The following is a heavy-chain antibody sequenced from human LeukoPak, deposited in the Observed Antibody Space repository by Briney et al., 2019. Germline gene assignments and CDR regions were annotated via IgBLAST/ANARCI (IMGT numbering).Heavy chain of an antibody. V-gene: IGHV3-21*01. Sequence: GGSLRLSCAASGLXLSTSSMNWVRQAPGKGLEWVSSISSSSSYIYYADSVKGRFTISRDNAKNSLYLQMNSLRVEDTAVYYCARGAYYDYWGQGTLVTVSS. J-gene: IGHJ4*02. CDR1: GLXLSTSS. CDR3: ARGAYYDY. D-gene: IGHD3-22*01. CDR2: ISSSSSYI.